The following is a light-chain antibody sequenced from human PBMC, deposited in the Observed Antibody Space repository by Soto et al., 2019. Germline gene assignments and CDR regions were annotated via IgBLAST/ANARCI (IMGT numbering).Light chain of an antibody. Sequence: EIVLTQSPGTLSLSPGERATLSCRASQSVSSSYLAWYQQKPGQAPRPLIYGASSRATGVPDRFSGSGSGTDFTLTISRLEPEDFAVYYCLLYGSSPYTFGQGTKLEIK. CDR3: LLYGSSPYT. CDR2: GAS. V-gene: IGKV3-20*01. J-gene: IGKJ2*01. CDR1: QSVSSSY.